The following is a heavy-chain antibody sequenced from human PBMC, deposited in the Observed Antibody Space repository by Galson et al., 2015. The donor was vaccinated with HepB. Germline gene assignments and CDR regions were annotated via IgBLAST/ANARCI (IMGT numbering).Heavy chain of an antibody. V-gene: IGHV7-4-1*02. J-gene: IGHJ6*03. D-gene: IGHD1-14*01. CDR3: ARDLRNPNDYYYYYMDV. CDR1: GYTFTSYA. Sequence: SVKVSCKASGYTFTSYAMNWVRQAPGQGLEWMGWINTNTGNPTYAQGFTGRFVFSLDTSVSTAYLQISSLKAEDTAVYYCARDLRNPNDYYYYYMDVWGKGTTITVSS. CDR2: INTNTGNP.